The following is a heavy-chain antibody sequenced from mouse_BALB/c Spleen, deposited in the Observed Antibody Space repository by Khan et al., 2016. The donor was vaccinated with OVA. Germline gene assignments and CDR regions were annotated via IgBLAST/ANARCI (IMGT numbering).Heavy chain of an antibody. J-gene: IGHJ2*01. Sequence: EVQLQQSGTVLARPGASVKMSFKASAYSFTNYWMHWVKQRPGQGLEWIGAIYPGISDTRYNQKFKDKAKLTAVTSASTAYIEFSSLTNEDSAVYYCTRSYDSYYFDYWGQGTTLTVSS. V-gene: IGHV1-5*01. D-gene: IGHD2-4*01. CDR1: AYSFTNYW. CDR2: IYPGISDT. CDR3: TRSYDSYYFDY.